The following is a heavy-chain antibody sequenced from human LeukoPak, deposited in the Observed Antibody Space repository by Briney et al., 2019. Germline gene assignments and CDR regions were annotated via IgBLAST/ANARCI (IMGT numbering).Heavy chain of an antibody. Sequence: SETLSLTCTVSDGSVPSYYLSWIRQPPGKGLEWIGEINRSGSIYYNPSLKSRVTISVDTSKSLFSLKISSVTAADTAVYYCALGDNYGDYEVDYWGQGTLVTVSS. D-gene: IGHD4-17*01. CDR3: ALGDNYGDYEVDY. CDR2: INRSGSI. CDR1: DGSVPSYY. V-gene: IGHV4-34*01. J-gene: IGHJ4*02.